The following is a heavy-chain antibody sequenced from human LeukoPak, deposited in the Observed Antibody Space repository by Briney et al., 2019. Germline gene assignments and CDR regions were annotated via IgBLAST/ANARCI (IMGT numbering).Heavy chain of an antibody. CDR2: ISYDGSNK. V-gene: IGHV3-30-3*01. Sequence: GGSLRLSCAASGFTFSSYAMHWVRQAPGKGLEWVAVISYDGSNKYYADSVKGRFTISRDNSKNTAYLQMNSLRAEDTAVYYCARDLGLFSYFEYWGQGTLVTVAS. D-gene: IGHD3-22*01. CDR1: GFTFSSYA. CDR3: ARDLGLFSYFEY. J-gene: IGHJ4*02.